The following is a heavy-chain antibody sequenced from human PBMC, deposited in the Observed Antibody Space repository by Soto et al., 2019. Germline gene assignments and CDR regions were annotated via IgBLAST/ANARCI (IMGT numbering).Heavy chain of an antibody. J-gene: IGHJ6*02. CDR2: ITSSSSPT. D-gene: IGHD1-26*01. V-gene: IGHV3-21*04. Sequence: GSLRLSWAACGFTFSSYSMNGVRQAPGKGLEWVSSITSSSSPTYYADSVKGRFTISRDNSKNTLYLQMNSLRADDTAVYYCARDMSGGTYNYYYGMDVWGQGTTVTVSS. CDR3: ARDMSGGTYNYYYGMDV. CDR1: GFTFSSYS.